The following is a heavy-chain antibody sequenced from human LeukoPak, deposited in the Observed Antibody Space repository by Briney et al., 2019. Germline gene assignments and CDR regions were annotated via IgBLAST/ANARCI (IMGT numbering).Heavy chain of an antibody. CDR1: GYTFTGYY. J-gene: IGHJ5*02. CDR3: ARGNGLENWFDP. CDR2: INPNSGGT. V-gene: IGHV1-2*02. Sequence: ASVKVSCKASGYTFTGYYMHWVRPAPGQGLEWMGWINPNSGGTNYAQKFQGRVTMTRDTSISTAYMELSRLRSDDTAVYYCARGNGLENWFDPWGQGTLVTVSS. D-gene: IGHD1-1*01.